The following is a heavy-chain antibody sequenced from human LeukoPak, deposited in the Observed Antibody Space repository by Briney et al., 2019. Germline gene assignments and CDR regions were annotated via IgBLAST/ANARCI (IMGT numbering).Heavy chain of an antibody. CDR2: FTFDDYDT. V-gene: IGHV3-20*03. D-gene: IGHD5-24*01. Sequence: SGFTFDDYDTGYADSMKGRFTISRDNARNSLYLQMNSLRAEDTAVYYCARGGGWLHLPFDYWGQGTLVTVSS. CDR3: ARGGGWLHLPFDY. J-gene: IGHJ4*02.